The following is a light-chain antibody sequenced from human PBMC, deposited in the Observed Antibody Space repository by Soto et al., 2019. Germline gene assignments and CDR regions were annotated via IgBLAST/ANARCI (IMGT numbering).Light chain of an antibody. Sequence: EIVLTQSPATLSLSPGERATLSCRASQSVGTYLAWYQQKPGQAPRLLIYDASNRAAGIPARFSGGGSGTDFTLTITSLDPEDFAVYYCQQRSDWPTFGGGTKVEIK. CDR3: QQRSDWPT. CDR2: DAS. V-gene: IGKV3-11*01. CDR1: QSVGTY. J-gene: IGKJ4*01.